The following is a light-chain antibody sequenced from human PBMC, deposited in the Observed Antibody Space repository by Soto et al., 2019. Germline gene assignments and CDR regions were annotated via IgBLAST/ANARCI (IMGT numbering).Light chain of an antibody. V-gene: IGKV3-20*01. CDR1: QSVSSSY. J-gene: IGKJ2*01. CDR3: QQYPGYT. CDR2: GAS. Sequence: EIVLTQSPGTPSLSPGERATLSCRASQSVSSSYLAWYQQKPGRAPRLLIYGASGRATGIPDRFSGSGSGTDSTLTISRLEPEDFAVYYCQQYPGYTFGQGTKLEIK.